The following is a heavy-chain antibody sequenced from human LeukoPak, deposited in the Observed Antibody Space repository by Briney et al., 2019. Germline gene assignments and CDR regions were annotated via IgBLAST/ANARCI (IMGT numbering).Heavy chain of an antibody. CDR3: ARDALYDSSGYYPTPTYYYYGMDV. CDR1: GYTFTSYY. J-gene: IGHJ6*02. CDR2: INPSGGST. Sequence: ASVKVSCKASGYTFTSYYMHWVRQAPGRGLEWMGIINPSGGSTSYAQKFQGRVTMTRDTSTSTVYMELSSLRSEDTAVYYCARDALYDSSGYYPTPTYYYYGMDVWGQGTTVTVSS. D-gene: IGHD3-22*01. V-gene: IGHV1-46*01.